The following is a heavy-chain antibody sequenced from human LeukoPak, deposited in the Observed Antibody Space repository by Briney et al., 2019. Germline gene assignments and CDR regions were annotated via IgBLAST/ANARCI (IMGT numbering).Heavy chain of an antibody. J-gene: IGHJ4*02. CDR3: ARVGYCSGGGCYYRYFDY. CDR2: IYYTGST. Sequence: SQTPSLTCTVSGGSISSGDHYWSWIRQPPGKGLEWIGYIYYTGSTYYNPFLKSRVTISVDTSKNQFSLKLSSVTAADTAVYYCARVGYCSGGGCYYRYFDYWGQGTLVTVSS. V-gene: IGHV4-30-4*01. D-gene: IGHD2-15*01. CDR1: GGSISSGDHY.